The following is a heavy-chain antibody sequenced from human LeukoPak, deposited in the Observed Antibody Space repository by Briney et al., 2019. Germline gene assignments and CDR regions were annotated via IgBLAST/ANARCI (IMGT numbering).Heavy chain of an antibody. Sequence: SETLSLTCAVYGGSFSGYYWSWIRQPPGKGLEWIGEINHSGSTNYNPSLKSRVTISVDTSKNQFSLKLSSVTAADTAVYYCAGGTGDGYFDWLSKDNWFDPWGQGTLVTVSS. CDR2: INHSGST. J-gene: IGHJ5*02. D-gene: IGHD3-9*01. CDR1: GGSFSGYY. CDR3: AGGTGDGYFDWLSKDNWFDP. V-gene: IGHV4-34*01.